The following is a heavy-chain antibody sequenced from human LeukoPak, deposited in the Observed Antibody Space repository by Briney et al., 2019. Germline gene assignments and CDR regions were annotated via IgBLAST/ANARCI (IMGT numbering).Heavy chain of an antibody. Sequence: GGSLRLSCAASGFTVSSSYMTWVRQAPGKGLEWVSVIYTGGTTYYADSVKGRFTISRDNAKNSLYLQMNSLRAEDTAVYYCARGCPSVSDSYYFDYWGQGTLVTVSS. J-gene: IGHJ4*02. V-gene: IGHV3-53*01. D-gene: IGHD2-8*01. CDR2: IYTGGTT. CDR1: GFTVSSSY. CDR3: ARGCPSVSDSYYFDY.